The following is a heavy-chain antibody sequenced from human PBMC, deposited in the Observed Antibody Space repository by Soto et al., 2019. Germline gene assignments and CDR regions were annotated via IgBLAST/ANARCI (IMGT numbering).Heavy chain of an antibody. CDR2: IYYGGST. CDR3: AREDGYYYYGMDV. J-gene: IGHJ6*02. V-gene: IGHV4-31*03. Sequence: SETLSLTCTVSGGSISSGGYYWSWIRQHPGKGLEWIGYIYYGGSTYYNPSLKSRVTISVDTSKNQFSLKLSSVTAADTAVYYCAREDGYYYYGMDVWGQGTTVTVSS. D-gene: IGHD4-17*01. CDR1: GGSISSGGYY.